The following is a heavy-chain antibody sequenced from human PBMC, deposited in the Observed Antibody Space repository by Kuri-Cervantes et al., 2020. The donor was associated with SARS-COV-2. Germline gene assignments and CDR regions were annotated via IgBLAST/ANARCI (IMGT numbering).Heavy chain of an antibody. CDR1: GYSISSSNW. CDR2: IYYSGST. CDR3: ARRGGSGYDQYYYYMDV. V-gene: IGHV4-28*01. J-gene: IGHJ6*03. D-gene: IGHD5-12*01. Sequence: SETLSLTCAVSGYSISSSNWWGWIRQPPGKGLEWIGYIYYSGSTYYNPSLKSRVTISVDTSKNQFSLKLSSVTAADTAVYYCARRGGSGYDQYYYYMDVWGKGTTVTVSS.